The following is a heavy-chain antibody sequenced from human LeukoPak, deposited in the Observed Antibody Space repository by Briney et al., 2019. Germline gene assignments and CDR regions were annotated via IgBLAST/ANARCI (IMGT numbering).Heavy chain of an antibody. CDR1: GFTFSTYT. Sequence: GGSLRLSCAASGFTFSTYTMVWVRQAPRNGLEWVSSISSTSSYIYNADTVKGRFTISRDNAKNSLYLQMNSLRAEDTAVYYCARDLPTPAYYYGMDVWGQGTTVTVSS. D-gene: IGHD4-17*01. CDR2: ISSTSSYI. V-gene: IGHV3-21*01. CDR3: ARDLPTPAYYYGMDV. J-gene: IGHJ6*02.